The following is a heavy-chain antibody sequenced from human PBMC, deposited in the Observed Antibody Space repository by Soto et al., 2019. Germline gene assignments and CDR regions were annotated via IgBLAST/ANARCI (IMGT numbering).Heavy chain of an antibody. V-gene: IGHV1-8*01. CDR3: ARVRLHFNYYYGMDV. J-gene: IGHJ6*02. D-gene: IGHD4-4*01. CDR1: GYTFTSYD. Sequence: QVQLVQSGAEVKKPGASVKVSCKASGYTFTSYDINWVRQATGQGLEWMGWMNPNSGNTGYAQKFQGRVTMTRNTSISTAYMELSSLRSEDTAVYDCARVRLHFNYYYGMDVWGQGTTVTVSS. CDR2: MNPNSGNT.